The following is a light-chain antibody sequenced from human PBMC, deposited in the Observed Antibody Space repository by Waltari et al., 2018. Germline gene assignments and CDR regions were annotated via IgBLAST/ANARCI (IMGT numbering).Light chain of an antibody. J-gene: IGKJ2*01. CDR3: MQGTHWPYT. V-gene: IGKV2-30*02. Sequence: DVVMTQSPLSLPVTLGQPASISCQSSQSLVHSDGNTHLNWFQQRPGQSPRRLSYRVSNRDSGGPDRFSGSGSGTDFTLKISRVEAEDVGVYYCMQGTHWPYTFGQGTKLDIK. CDR1: QSLVHSDGNTH. CDR2: RVS.